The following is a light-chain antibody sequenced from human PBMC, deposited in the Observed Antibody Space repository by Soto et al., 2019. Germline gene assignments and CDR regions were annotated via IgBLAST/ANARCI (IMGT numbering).Light chain of an antibody. V-gene: IGLV3-21*01. J-gene: IGLJ2*01. CDR2: YDS. CDR3: QVWDTHSDQVV. CDR1: NIGAKT. Sequence: ELTQPPSVSVAPGKTASLTCGGDNIGAKTVHWYQQKPGQAPVLVISYDSDRPSGITERFSGSNSGNPATLTISRVEAGDEADYYCQVWDTHSDQVVFGGGTKVTVL.